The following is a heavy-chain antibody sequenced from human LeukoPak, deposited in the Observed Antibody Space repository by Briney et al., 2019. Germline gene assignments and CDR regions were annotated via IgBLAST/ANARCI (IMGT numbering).Heavy chain of an antibody. D-gene: IGHD1-26*01. Sequence: PGGSLRLSCAASGFTFSSYEMNWVRQAPGKGLGWVSYISSSGSTIYYADSVKGRFTISRGNAKNSLYLQMNSLRAEDTAVYYCAREIRDRERVVGATPPAFDIWGQGTMVTVSS. V-gene: IGHV3-48*03. CDR2: ISSSGSTI. CDR3: AREIRDRERVVGATPPAFDI. J-gene: IGHJ3*02. CDR1: GFTFSSYE.